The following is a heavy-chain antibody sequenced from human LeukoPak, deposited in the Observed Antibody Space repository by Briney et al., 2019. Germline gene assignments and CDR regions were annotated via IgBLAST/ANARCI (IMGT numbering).Heavy chain of an antibody. CDR1: GFTFSSYA. V-gene: IGHV3-30*01. CDR2: ISYDGSNK. CDR3: ARVRCSAMGCSSNSFDP. D-gene: IGHD2-15*01. Sequence: GGSLRLSCAASGFTFSSYAMHWVRQAPGKGLEWVAVISYDGSNKYYADSVKGRFTISRDNSKNTLYLQMNSLRAEDTAVYYCARVRCSAMGCSSNSFDPWGQGTLVTVSS. J-gene: IGHJ5*02.